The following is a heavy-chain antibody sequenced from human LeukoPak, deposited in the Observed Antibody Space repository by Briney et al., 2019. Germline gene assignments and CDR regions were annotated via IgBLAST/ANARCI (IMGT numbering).Heavy chain of an antibody. V-gene: IGHV1-8*01. Sequence: ASVKASCKASGYTFTSYDINWVRQATGQGLEWMGWMNPNSGNTGYAQKFQGRVTMTRNTSISTAYMELSSLRSEDTAVYYCARVSRYYYDSSAERWGQGTLVTVSS. J-gene: IGHJ4*02. CDR3: ARVSRYYYDSSAER. CDR1: GYTFTSYD. D-gene: IGHD3-22*01. CDR2: MNPNSGNT.